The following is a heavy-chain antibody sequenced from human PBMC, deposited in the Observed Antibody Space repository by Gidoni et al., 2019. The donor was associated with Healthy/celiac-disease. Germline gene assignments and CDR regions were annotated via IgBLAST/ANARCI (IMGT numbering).Heavy chain of an antibody. Sequence: EVQLVASGGGLVQPGGSLRLSCAASGVTFSSYEMNWVRQAPGKGLEWVSYISSSGSTIYYADSVKGRFTISRDNAKNSLYLQINSLRAEDTAVYYCASPNSGPYYYYGMDVWGQGTTVTVSS. CDR3: ASPNSGPYYYYGMDV. J-gene: IGHJ6*02. CDR1: GVTFSSYE. CDR2: ISSSGSTI. D-gene: IGHD7-27*01. V-gene: IGHV3-48*03.